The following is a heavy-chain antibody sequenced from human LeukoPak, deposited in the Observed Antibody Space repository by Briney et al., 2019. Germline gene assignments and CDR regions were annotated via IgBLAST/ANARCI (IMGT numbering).Heavy chain of an antibody. CDR1: GFTFSSYG. V-gene: IGHV3-30*18. Sequence: GRSLRLSCAASGFTFSSYGMHWVRQAPGKGLEWVAVISYDGSNKYYADSVKGRFTISRDNSKNTLYLQMNSLRAEDTAVYYCAKVEYAGATWFDPWGQGTLVTVSS. CDR3: AKVEYAGATWFDP. J-gene: IGHJ5*02. CDR2: ISYDGSNK. D-gene: IGHD1-26*01.